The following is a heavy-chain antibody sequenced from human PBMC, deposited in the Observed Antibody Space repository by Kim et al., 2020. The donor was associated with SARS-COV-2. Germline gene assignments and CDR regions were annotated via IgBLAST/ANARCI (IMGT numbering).Heavy chain of an antibody. Sequence: SETLSLTCTVSGGSISSYYWSWIRQPPGKGLEWIGYIYYSGSTNYNPSLKSRVTISVDTSKNQFSLKLSSLTAADTAVYYCARHVAVRVGEYYFDYWGQGTLVTCSS. D-gene: IGHD3-10*01. CDR2: IYYSGST. J-gene: IGHJ4*02. CDR3: ARHVAVRVGEYYFDY. V-gene: IGHV4-59*08. CDR1: GGSISSYY.